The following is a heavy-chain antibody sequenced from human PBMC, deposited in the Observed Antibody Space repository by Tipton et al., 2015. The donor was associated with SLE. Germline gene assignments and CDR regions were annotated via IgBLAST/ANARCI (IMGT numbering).Heavy chain of an antibody. CDR1: GFTFSSYE. D-gene: IGHD1-26*01. CDR2: IGSGGDVI. CDR3: AKDEGAMSNYFDF. J-gene: IGHJ4*02. Sequence: SLRLSCAASGFTFSSYEMNWVRQAPGKGLEWVSYIGSGGDVIAYADPVKGRFTISRDNAKNSLYLQVSSLRAEDTAIYYCAKDEGAMSNYFDFWGQGTLVTVSS. V-gene: IGHV3-48*03.